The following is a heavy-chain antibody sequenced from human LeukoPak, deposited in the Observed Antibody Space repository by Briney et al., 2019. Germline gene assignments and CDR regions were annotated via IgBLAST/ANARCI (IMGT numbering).Heavy chain of an antibody. Sequence: PGGSLRLSCAASGFTFSSYAMSWVRQAPGKGLEWVSYISSSGSTIYYADSVKGRFTISRDNAKNSLYLQMNSLRAEDTAVYYCARESGSAGDFDYWGQERWSPSPQ. J-gene: IGHJ4*01. CDR1: GFTFSSYA. D-gene: IGHD1-26*01. CDR2: ISSSGSTI. CDR3: ARESGSAGDFDY. V-gene: IGHV3-48*03.